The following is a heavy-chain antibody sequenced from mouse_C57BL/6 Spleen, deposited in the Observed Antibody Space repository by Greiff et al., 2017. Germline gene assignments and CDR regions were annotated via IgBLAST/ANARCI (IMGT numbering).Heavy chain of an antibody. J-gene: IGHJ3*01. V-gene: IGHV1-82*01. Sequence: VMLVESGPELVKPGASVKISCKASGYAFSSSWMNWVKQRPGKGLEWIGRIYPGDGDTNYNGKFKGKATLTADKSSSTAYMQLSSLTSEDSAVYFCARDHTTVVPFAYWGQGTLVTVSA. CDR2: IYPGDGDT. D-gene: IGHD1-1*01. CDR3: ARDHTTVVPFAY. CDR1: GYAFSSSW.